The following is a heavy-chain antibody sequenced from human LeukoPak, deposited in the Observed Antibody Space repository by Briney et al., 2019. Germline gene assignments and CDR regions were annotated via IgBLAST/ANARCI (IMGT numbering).Heavy chain of an antibody. V-gene: IGHV4-59*01. D-gene: IGHD3-22*01. CDR2: IYYRGST. CDR1: GGSISSDY. Sequence: SETLSLTCTVSGGSISSDYWSWIRQPPGKGLEWIGYIYYRGSTNYNPSLKSRVTISVDTSKIQFSLKLSSVTAADTAVYYCARLSGYSSGHYYSDYWGQGTLVTVSP. CDR3: ARLSGYSSGHYYSDY. J-gene: IGHJ4*02.